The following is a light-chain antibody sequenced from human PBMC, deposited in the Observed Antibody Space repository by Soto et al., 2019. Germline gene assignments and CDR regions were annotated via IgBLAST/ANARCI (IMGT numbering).Light chain of an antibody. V-gene: IGLV2-14*01. J-gene: IGLJ2*01. Sequence: QSALTQPASVSGSPGQSITISCTGSSSDVGGYNYVSWYQQHPGKAPKLMIYDVNNRPSGVSNRFSGSKSGNTASLTISGLQAEDEADYYCSSYTKSSTVVFGGGPKVTVL. CDR2: DVN. CDR3: SSYTKSSTVV. CDR1: SSDVGGYNY.